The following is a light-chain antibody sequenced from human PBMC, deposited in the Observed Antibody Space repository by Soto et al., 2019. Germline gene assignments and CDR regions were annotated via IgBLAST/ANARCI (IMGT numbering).Light chain of an antibody. CDR2: GAS. V-gene: IGKV3-15*01. J-gene: IGKJ5*01. CDR3: QQYGTSVIT. CDR1: QSVSSD. Sequence: EIVMTQSAATLSVSPGERATLSCRASQSVSSDLAWYHQKPGQAPRLLIYGASTRATGIPARFSGSGSGTEFTLTISRLEPEDFAVYYCQQYGTSVITFGQGTRLEI.